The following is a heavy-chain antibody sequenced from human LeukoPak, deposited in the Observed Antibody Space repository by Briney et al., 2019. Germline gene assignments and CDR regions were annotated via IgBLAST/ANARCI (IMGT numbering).Heavy chain of an antibody. D-gene: IGHD3-16*02. CDR3: ARGGPYEYVWGSYRPFDY. J-gene: IGHJ4*02. Sequence: ASVKVSCKASGYTFTGYYVHWVRQAPGQGLEWMGRINPNSGGTNYAQKFQGRVTMTRDTSISTAYMELSRLRSDDTAVFYCARGGPYEYVWGSYRPFDYWGQGTLVTVSS. CDR2: INPNSGGT. V-gene: IGHV1-2*06. CDR1: GYTFTGYY.